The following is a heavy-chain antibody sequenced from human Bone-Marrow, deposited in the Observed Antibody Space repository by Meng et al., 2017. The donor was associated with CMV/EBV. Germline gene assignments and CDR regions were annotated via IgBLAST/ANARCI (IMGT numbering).Heavy chain of an antibody. V-gene: IGHV4-34*01. CDR2: INDSEST. Sequence: GGSFSGYYWTWIRQPPGKGLEWIGEINDSESTNYNPSLKSRVTTFVGTSKNQISLRLTSVTAADTAVYYCARRFEYSGYAGRLRYFDLWGRGTLVTAPQ. CDR3: ARRFEYSGYAGRLRYFDL. J-gene: IGHJ2*01. D-gene: IGHD2-8*01. CDR1: GGSFSGYY.